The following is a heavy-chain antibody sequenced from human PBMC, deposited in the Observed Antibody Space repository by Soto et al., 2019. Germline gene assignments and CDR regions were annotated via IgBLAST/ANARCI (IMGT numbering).Heavy chain of an antibody. J-gene: IGHJ6*02. V-gene: IGHV3-30*18. CDR1: GFTFSSYG. Sequence: GGSLRLSCAASGFTFSSYGMHWVRQAPGKGLEWVAVISYDGSNKYYADSVKGRFTISRDNSKNTLYLQMNSLRAEDTAVYYCAKDLGDYQYYYYGMDVWGHGTTVTVSS. D-gene: IGHD4-17*01. CDR2: ISYDGSNK. CDR3: AKDLGDYQYYYYGMDV.